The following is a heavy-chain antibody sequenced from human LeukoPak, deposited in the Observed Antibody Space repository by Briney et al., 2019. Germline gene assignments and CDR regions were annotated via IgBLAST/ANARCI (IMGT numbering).Heavy chain of an antibody. D-gene: IGHD3-9*01. CDR2: IYYSGST. J-gene: IGHJ4*02. CDR3: ARLRLADIDY. V-gene: IGHV4-39*01. Sequence: PSETLSLTCTVSGGSISSSNYYWGWIRQPPGKGLEWIGSIYYSGSTYYNPSLKSRVTISVDTSKNQFSLKLSSVTAADTAVYYCARLRLADIDYWGQGTLVTVSS. CDR1: GGSISSSNYY.